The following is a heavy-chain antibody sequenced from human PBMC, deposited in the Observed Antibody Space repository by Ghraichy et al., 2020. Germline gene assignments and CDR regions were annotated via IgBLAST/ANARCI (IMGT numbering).Heavy chain of an antibody. V-gene: IGHV3-23*01. D-gene: IGHD4-17*01. Sequence: GGSLRLSCAASGFTFSSYAMSWVRQAPGKGLEWVSAISGSGGSTYYADSVKGRFTISRDNSKNTLYLQMNSLRAEDTAVYYCAKDLGGRYGRYYGIDVWGQGTTVTVSS. CDR3: AKDLGGRYGRYYGIDV. CDR2: ISGSGGST. CDR1: GFTFSSYA. J-gene: IGHJ6*02.